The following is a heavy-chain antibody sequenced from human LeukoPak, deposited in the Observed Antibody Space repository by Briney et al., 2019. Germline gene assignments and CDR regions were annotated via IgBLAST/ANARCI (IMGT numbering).Heavy chain of an antibody. CDR3: ARASAVAGTRHY. CDR2: ISSSSSYR. CDR1: GFTFSSYS. J-gene: IGHJ4*02. Sequence: PGGSLRLSCAVSGFTFSSYSMNWVRQAPGKGLEWVSSISSSSSYRYYADSVKGRFTTSRDNAENSLYLQMNSLRAEDTAVYYCARASAVAGTRHYWGQGTLVTVSS. V-gene: IGHV3-21*01. D-gene: IGHD6-19*01.